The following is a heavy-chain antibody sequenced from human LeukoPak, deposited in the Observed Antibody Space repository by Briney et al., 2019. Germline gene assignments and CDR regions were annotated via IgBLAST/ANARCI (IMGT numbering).Heavy chain of an antibody. CDR1: GFTFSSYA. Sequence: GGSLRLSCAASGFTFSSYAMHWVRQAPGKGLEWVAVISYDGSNKYYADSVKGRFTISRDNSKNTLYLQMNSLRAEDTAVYYCAIPYYDFWSGYPYYYYGMDVWGQGTTVTVSS. D-gene: IGHD3-3*01. CDR2: ISYDGSNK. J-gene: IGHJ6*02. V-gene: IGHV3-30*04. CDR3: AIPYYDFWSGYPYYYYGMDV.